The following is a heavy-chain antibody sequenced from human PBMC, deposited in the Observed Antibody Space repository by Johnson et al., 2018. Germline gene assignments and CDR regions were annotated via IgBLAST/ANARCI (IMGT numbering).Heavy chain of an antibody. CDR3: AKDWEIAAVGTGGYFHH. J-gene: IGHJ1*01. CDR1: GFTFDDYA. CDR2: ISWNSGSI. V-gene: IGHV3-9*01. D-gene: IGHD6-13*01. Sequence: VQLVQSGGGLVQPGRSLRLSCAASGFTFDDYAMHWVRQAPGKGLEWVSGISWNSGSIGYADSVKGRFTISRDNAKNSLYLQMNSLRAEDTAVYYCAKDWEIAAVGTGGYFHHWGQGTLVTVSS.